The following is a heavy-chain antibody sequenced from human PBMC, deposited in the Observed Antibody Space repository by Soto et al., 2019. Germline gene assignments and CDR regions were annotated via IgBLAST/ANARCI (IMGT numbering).Heavy chain of an antibody. V-gene: IGHV3-30-3*01. Sequence: GRSLRLSCAASGFSCSSYAMHWVRQGPGKGLEWVSVISFEGNDKYYADSVKGRFTISRDENENTLYLQMNSLRPEDTAVYYCARDRYLDSYAFDSWGQGTLVTVSS. D-gene: IGHD3-9*01. CDR2: ISFEGNDK. CDR3: ARDRYLDSYAFDS. CDR1: GFSCSSYA. J-gene: IGHJ4*02.